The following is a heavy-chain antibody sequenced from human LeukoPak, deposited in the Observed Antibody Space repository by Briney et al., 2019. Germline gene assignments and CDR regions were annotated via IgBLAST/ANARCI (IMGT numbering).Heavy chain of an antibody. J-gene: IGHJ4*02. CDR1: GFTFSSYT. D-gene: IGHD5-24*01. V-gene: IGHV3-23*01. Sequence: GGSLRLSCAASGFTFSSYTMTWVRQAPGKGLEWVSAISGSGGSTYYADSVKGRFTISRDNSKNTLYLQMNSLRAEDTAVYYCARAKEMATITDYWGQGTLVTVSS. CDR3: ARAKEMATITDY. CDR2: ISGSGGST.